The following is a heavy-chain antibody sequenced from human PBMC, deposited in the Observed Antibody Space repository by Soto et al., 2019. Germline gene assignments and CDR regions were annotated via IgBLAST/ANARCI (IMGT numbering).Heavy chain of an antibody. Sequence: QLQLQESGPGLVKPSETLSLTCTVSGGSISSSSYYWGWIRQPPGKGLEWIGSIYYSGGTYYNPSLKSRVTISVDTSKNQFSLKLSSVTAADTAVYYCARRCSGGSCYSVLDYWGQGTLVTVSS. J-gene: IGHJ4*02. D-gene: IGHD2-15*01. V-gene: IGHV4-39*01. CDR2: IYYSGGT. CDR3: ARRCSGGSCYSVLDY. CDR1: GGSISSSSYY.